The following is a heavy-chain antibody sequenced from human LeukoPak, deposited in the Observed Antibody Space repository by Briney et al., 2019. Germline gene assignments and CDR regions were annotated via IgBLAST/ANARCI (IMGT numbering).Heavy chain of an antibody. J-gene: IGHJ4*02. D-gene: IGHD2-15*01. CDR1: GFTFSSYA. CDR2: ISGSGGST. CDR3: AKDGRVVVAAYFDY. V-gene: IGHV3-23*01. Sequence: GGSLRLSCAASGFTFSSYAMSWVRQAPGKGLEWVSAISGSGGSTYYAGSVKGRFTISRDNSKNTLYLQMNSLRAEDTAVYYCAKDGRVVVAAYFDYWGQGTLVTVSS.